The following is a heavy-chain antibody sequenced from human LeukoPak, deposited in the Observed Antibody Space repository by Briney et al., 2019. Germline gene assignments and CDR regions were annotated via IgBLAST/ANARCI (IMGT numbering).Heavy chain of an antibody. V-gene: IGHV3-21*01. CDR3: AAYSGSH. CDR2: ISSSSSYI. Sequence: NPGGSLRLSCAASGYTFSSYSMNWVRQAPGKGLEWVSSISSSSSYIYYADSVKGRSTISRDNAKNSLYLQMNSLRAEDTAVYYCAAYSGSHWGQGTLVTVSS. D-gene: IGHD1-26*01. J-gene: IGHJ4*02. CDR1: GYTFSSYS.